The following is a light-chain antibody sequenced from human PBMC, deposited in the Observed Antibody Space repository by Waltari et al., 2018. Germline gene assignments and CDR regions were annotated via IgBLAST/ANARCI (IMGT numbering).Light chain of an antibody. CDR2: RND. CDR1: QSNVGDNV. CDR3: ATWDDSPTGRWV. V-gene: IGLV1-44*01. J-gene: IGLJ3*02. Sequence: QSVLTQPPSASGTPGQRVTISCSGSQSNVGDNVVNWYHQVQGTAPKIVIYRNDQRPSGVPDRFTASKSGTSASLAISGLQSEDEGDYYCATWDDSPTGRWVFGGGTRVTVL.